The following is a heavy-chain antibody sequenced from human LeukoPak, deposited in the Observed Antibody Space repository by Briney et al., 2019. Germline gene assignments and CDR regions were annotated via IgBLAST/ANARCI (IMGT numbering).Heavy chain of an antibody. D-gene: IGHD2-2*01. Sequence: SETLSLTCAVYGGSFSGYYWSWIRQPPGKGLEWIGEINHSGSTNYNPSLKSRVTISVDTSKNQFSLKLSSVTAADTAVYYCARGTYCSSTSCYLQYSFDYWGQGTLVTVSS. CDR1: GGSFSGYY. CDR3: ARGTYCSSTSCYLQYSFDY. CDR2: INHSGST. J-gene: IGHJ4*02. V-gene: IGHV4-34*01.